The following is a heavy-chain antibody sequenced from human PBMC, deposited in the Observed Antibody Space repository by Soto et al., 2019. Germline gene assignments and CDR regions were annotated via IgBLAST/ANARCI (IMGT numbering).Heavy chain of an antibody. D-gene: IGHD6-13*01. CDR3: ARGVNIKAAADSTFSPYYYYGMDV. Sequence: SQTLSLTCAISGDSVSSNSAAWNWIRQSPSRGLEWLGRTYYRSKWYNDYAVSVKSRITINPDTSKNQFSLQLNSVTPEDTAVYYCARGVNIKAAADSTFSPYYYYGMDVWGQGTTVTVSS. CDR1: GDSVSSNSAA. V-gene: IGHV6-1*01. CDR2: TYYRSKWYN. J-gene: IGHJ6*02.